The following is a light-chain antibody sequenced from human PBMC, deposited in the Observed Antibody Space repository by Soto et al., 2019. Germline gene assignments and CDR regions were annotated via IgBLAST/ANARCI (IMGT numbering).Light chain of an antibody. CDR2: DAS. CDR1: QDISNY. V-gene: IGKV1-33*01. CDR3: QQYYNRPQYT. Sequence: DIKMTQSPSYLSASVGDRITITCLASQDISNYLNWYQQKPGKAPKLLIYDASNLETGVPSRFSGSGSGTDFTFTISSLQPEDIATYYCQQYYNRPQYTFGQGTKLEIK. J-gene: IGKJ2*01.